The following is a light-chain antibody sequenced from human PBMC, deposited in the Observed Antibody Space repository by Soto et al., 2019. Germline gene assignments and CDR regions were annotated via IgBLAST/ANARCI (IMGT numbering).Light chain of an antibody. CDR1: SSDVGGYNY. V-gene: IGLV2-14*01. J-gene: IGLJ1*01. CDR2: EVS. Sequence: QSVLTQPASVSGSPGQSITISCTGTSSDVGGYNYGSWYQQHPGKAPKLMIYEVSNRPSGVSNRFSGSKSGNTASLTISGLQAEDEADYYCSSYTSSSTPDVFGTGTKVTVL. CDR3: SSYTSSSTPDV.